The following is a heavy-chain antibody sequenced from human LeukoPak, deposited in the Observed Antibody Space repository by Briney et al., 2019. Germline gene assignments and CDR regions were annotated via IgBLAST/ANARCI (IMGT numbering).Heavy chain of an antibody. D-gene: IGHD5-18*01. J-gene: IGHJ6*03. CDR1: GYTFTGYY. V-gene: IGHV1-2*02. CDR3: AKGSRPGYNYGPREYFYYMDV. CDR2: INPNSGGT. Sequence: ASVKVSCKASGYTFTGYYMHWVRQAPGQGLEWMGWINPNSGGTNYAQKFQGRVTMTRDTSISTAYMELSRLRSDDTAVYYCAKGSRPGYNYGPREYFYYMDVWGKGTTVTISS.